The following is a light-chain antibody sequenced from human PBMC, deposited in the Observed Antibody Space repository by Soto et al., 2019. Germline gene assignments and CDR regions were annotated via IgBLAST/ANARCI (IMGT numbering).Light chain of an antibody. CDR2: GAS. Sequence: EIVLTHSPCTLSWSPVERATVSCRASQSVNSRLAWYQHKPGQAPRLLISGASSRATGIPDRFSGSGSATDFTLTISRLEPEDFALYYCQHYGRSPITFGQGTRLEIK. V-gene: IGKV3-20*01. J-gene: IGKJ5*01. CDR3: QHYGRSPIT. CDR1: QSVNSR.